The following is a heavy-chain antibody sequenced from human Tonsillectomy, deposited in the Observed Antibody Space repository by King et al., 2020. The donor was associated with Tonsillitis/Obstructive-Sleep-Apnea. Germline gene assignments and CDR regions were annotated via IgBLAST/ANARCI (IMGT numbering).Heavy chain of an antibody. CDR3: ARQGGSSSSDY. D-gene: IGHD6-13*01. CDR1: GDSISSSSYL. J-gene: IGHJ4*02. V-gene: IGHV4-39*01. CDR2: IYNSGTT. Sequence: QLQESGPGLVKPSETLSLTCTVSGDSISSSSYLWGWIRQPPGQGLEWIGTIYNSGTTYYNPSLKSRVTISVDTSKNQFSLRLSSVTAADTAVFYCARQGGSSSSDYWGQVTLVTVSS.